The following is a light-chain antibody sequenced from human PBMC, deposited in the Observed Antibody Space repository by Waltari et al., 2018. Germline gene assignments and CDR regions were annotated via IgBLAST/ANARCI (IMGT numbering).Light chain of an antibody. J-gene: IGLJ2*01. CDR1: GRDVGGYAY. V-gene: IGLV2-14*01. Sequence: QSALTQPASVSGSPGQAITISCTGTGRDVGGYAYASWYQQYPGKAPRLIIYDVYNRPSGVSNRFSGSKSDNTASLTISGLQAEDESVYYCSSYTSSGVVFGGGTKLTVL. CDR3: SSYTSSGVV. CDR2: DVY.